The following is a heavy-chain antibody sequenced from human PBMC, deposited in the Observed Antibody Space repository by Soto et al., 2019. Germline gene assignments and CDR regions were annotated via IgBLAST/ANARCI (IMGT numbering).Heavy chain of an antibody. Sequence: VQLLESGGGLVQPGGSLRLSCAASGFTFSSYAMSWVRQAPGKGLEWVSAISGSGGSTYYADSVKGRFTISRDNSKNTLYLQMNSLRAEDTAVYYCAKDLGYSGSYFFFHAFDIWGQGTMVTVSS. V-gene: IGHV3-23*01. J-gene: IGHJ3*02. CDR1: GFTFSSYA. D-gene: IGHD1-26*01. CDR2: ISGSGGST. CDR3: AKDLGYSGSYFFFHAFDI.